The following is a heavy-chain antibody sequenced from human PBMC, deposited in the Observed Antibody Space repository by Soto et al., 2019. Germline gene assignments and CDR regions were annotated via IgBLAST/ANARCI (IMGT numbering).Heavy chain of an antibody. V-gene: IGHV1-69*13. J-gene: IGHJ6*02. Sequence: GSSVKVSCKASGGTFSSYAISWVRQAPGQGLERMGGIIPIFGTANYAQKFQGRVTITADESTSTAYMELSSLRSEDTAVYYCASARRERYSSGFFPLTQQDYYYGMDVWGQGTTVTVSS. CDR2: IIPIFGTA. CDR3: ASARRERYSSGFFPLTQQDYYYGMDV. D-gene: IGHD6-25*01. CDR1: GGTFSSYA.